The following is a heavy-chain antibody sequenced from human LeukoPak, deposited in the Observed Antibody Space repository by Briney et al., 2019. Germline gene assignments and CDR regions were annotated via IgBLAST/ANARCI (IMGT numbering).Heavy chain of an antibody. CDR2: ISWNSGSI. CDR3: AKGLYYDILTGYSGFDY. D-gene: IGHD3-9*01. V-gene: IGHV3-9*01. J-gene: IGHJ4*02. Sequence: QSGGSLRLSCAASGFTFDDYAMHWVRQARGKGLEWVSGISWNSGSIGYADSVKGRFTISRDNAKNSLYLQMNSLRAEDTALYYCAKGLYYDILTGYSGFDYWGQGTLVTVSS. CDR1: GFTFDDYA.